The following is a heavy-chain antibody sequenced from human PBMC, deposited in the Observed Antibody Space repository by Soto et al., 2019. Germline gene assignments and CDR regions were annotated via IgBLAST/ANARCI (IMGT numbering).Heavy chain of an antibody. V-gene: IGHV3-7*05. CDR3: ARDGVAPGLYFDH. CDR1: GFTFSDYW. Sequence: EVQLAEAGGGLVQWGGSLRLSCAASGFTFSDYWMNWVRQAPGKGLEWVASIKYDGAEKTYVDSVEGRFTISRDNPKNSVYLQMASLRAEDTAVYYCARDGVAPGLYFDHWGQGTPVTVSS. D-gene: IGHD3-10*01. J-gene: IGHJ4*02. CDR2: IKYDGAEK.